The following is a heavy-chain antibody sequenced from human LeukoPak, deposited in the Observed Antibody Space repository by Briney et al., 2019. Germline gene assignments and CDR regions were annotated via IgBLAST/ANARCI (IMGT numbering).Heavy chain of an antibody. J-gene: IGHJ5*02. CDR3: ARAGWELLAGWFDP. D-gene: IGHD1-26*01. Sequence: GGSLRLSCAASGFTFSSYSMNWVRQAPGKGLEWVSGINWNGGSTGYADSVKGRFTISRDNAKNSLYLQMNSLRAEDTALYYCARAGWELLAGWFDPWGQGTLVTVSS. CDR1: GFTFSSYS. V-gene: IGHV3-20*04. CDR2: INWNGGST.